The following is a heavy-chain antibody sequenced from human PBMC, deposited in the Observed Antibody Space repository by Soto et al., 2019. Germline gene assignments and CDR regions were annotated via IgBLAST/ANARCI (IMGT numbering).Heavy chain of an antibody. CDR2: IIPIFGTA. Sequence: SVEEYCKAYVGPLSSYAISLVRQAPRQGLEWMGGIIPIFGTANYAQKFQGRVTITACESTSTAYMELSSLRSEDTAGYYCARGGMIVVSGGGAFDIWGQGTMVTGSS. CDR1: VGPLSSYA. V-gene: IGHV1-69*13. D-gene: IGHD3-22*01. CDR3: ARGGMIVVSGGGAFDI. J-gene: IGHJ3*02.